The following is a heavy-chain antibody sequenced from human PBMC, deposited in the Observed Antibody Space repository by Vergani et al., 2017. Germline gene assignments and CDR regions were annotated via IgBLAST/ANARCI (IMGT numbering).Heavy chain of an antibody. D-gene: IGHD2-15*01. CDR2: ISGSGDST. CDR1: GFTFSSYA. CDR3: AKDRSVYCSGGSCYSGTDY. V-gene: IGHV3-23*01. J-gene: IGHJ4*02. Sequence: EVQLLESGGGLVQPGGSLRLSCAASGFTFSSYAMSWVRQAPGKGLEWVSAISGSGDSTYYADSEKGRFTISRDNSKNTLYLQMNSLRAEDTAVYYCAKDRSVYCSGGSCYSGTDYWGQGTLVTVSS.